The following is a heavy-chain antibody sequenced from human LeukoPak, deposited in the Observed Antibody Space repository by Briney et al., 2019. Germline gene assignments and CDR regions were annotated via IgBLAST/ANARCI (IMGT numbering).Heavy chain of an antibody. CDR2: MNPNSGNT. V-gene: IGHV1-8*01. Sequence: ASVKVSCKASGYTFNSYDINWVRQATGQGLEWVGWMNPNSGNTGYAQKFQGRVTITADKSTSTAYMELSSLRSEDTAVYYCARDGDDYYDSSGYYDYWGQGTLVTVSS. CDR1: GYTFNSYD. CDR3: ARDGDDYYDSSGYYDY. J-gene: IGHJ4*02. D-gene: IGHD3-22*01.